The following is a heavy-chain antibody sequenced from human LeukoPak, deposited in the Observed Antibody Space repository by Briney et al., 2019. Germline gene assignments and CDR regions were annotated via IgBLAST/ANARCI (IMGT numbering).Heavy chain of an antibody. V-gene: IGHV3-43*01. CDR1: GFTFDDYT. CDR3: AVDAFDI. J-gene: IGHJ3*02. Sequence: GGSLRLSCAASGFTFDDYTMHWVRQAPGKGLEWVSLISWDGGSTYYADSVKGRFTISRDNSKNSLYLQMNSLRTEDTALYYCAVDAFDIWGQGTMVTVSS. CDR2: ISWDGGST.